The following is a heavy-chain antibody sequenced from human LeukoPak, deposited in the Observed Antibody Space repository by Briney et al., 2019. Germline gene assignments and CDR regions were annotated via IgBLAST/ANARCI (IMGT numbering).Heavy chain of an antibody. V-gene: IGHV1-46*01. CDR3: ALAARSKPFDY. J-gene: IGHJ4*02. CDR1: GYTFTSYY. CDR2: INPSGGST. D-gene: IGHD6-6*01. Sequence: ASVKVSCKASGYTFTSYYRHWVRQAPGQGLEWMGIINPSGGSTSYAQKFQGRVTMTRDTSTSTVYMELSSLRSEDTAVYYCALAARSKPFDYWGQGTLVTVSS.